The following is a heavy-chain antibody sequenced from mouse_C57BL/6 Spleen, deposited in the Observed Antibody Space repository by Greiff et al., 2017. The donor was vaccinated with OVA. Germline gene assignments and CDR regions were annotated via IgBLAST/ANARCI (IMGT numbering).Heavy chain of an antibody. CDR1: GFSLSTSGMG. J-gene: IGHJ4*01. CDR2: IYWDDDK. CDR3: ARSKRVYEYDVYAMDY. Sequence: QVTLKECGPGILQSSQTLSLTCSFSGFSLSTSGMGVSWIRQPSGKGLEWLAHIYWDDDKRYNPSLKSRLTISKDTSRNQVFLKITRVDTADTATYYCARSKRVYEYDVYAMDYWGQGTSVTVSS. V-gene: IGHV8-12*01. D-gene: IGHD2-4*01.